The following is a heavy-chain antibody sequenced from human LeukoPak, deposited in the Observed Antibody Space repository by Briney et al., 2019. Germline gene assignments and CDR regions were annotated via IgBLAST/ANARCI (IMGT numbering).Heavy chain of an antibody. Sequence: SETLSLTCAVYGGSFSGYYWSWLRQPPGKGLEWIGEINHSGSTNYNPSLKSRVTISVDTSKNQFSLRLSSVTAADTAVYYCARVLEGSSGQHWYFDLWGRGTLVTVSS. CDR3: ARVLEGSSGQHWYFDL. J-gene: IGHJ2*01. CDR2: INHSGST. D-gene: IGHD6-19*01. V-gene: IGHV4-34*01. CDR1: GGSFSGYY.